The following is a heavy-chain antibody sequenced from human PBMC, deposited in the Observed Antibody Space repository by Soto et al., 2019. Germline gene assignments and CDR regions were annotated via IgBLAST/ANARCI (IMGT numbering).Heavy chain of an antibody. J-gene: IGHJ4*02. CDR1: GYTFTSYG. D-gene: IGHD4-17*01. V-gene: IGHV1-18*01. CDR3: ASGGGIFGDYDPYFLRY. CDR2: ISAYNGNT. Sequence: ASVKVSCKASGYTFTSYGISWVRQAPGQGLEWMGWISAYNGNTNYAQKLQGRVTMTTDTSTSTAYMELRSLRSDDTAVYYCASGGGIFGDYDPYFLRYWGQGTLVTVSS.